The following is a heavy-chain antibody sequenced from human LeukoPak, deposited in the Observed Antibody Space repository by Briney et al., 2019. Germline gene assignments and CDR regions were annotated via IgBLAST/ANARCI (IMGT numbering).Heavy chain of an antibody. CDR3: ARAPCSGGSCILDY. Sequence: ASVKVSCKASGYTFKDYYIHWVRQAPGQGLEWMGWINPHNGGANYAQKFQGRVTMPRDTSISTAYMELSSLRSDDTAVYYCARAPCSGGSCILDYWGQGTLVTASS. CDR2: INPHNGGA. D-gene: IGHD2-15*01. CDR1: GYTFKDYY. V-gene: IGHV1-2*02. J-gene: IGHJ4*02.